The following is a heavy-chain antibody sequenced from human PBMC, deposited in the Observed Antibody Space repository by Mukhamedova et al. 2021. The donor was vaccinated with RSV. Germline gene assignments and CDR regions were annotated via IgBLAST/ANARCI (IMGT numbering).Heavy chain of an antibody. Sequence: WVRQAPGKGLEWVSGIIASGTETYYADSVKGRFTTSRDNSKTTVYLQMESLRAEDTALYYCTKSGYKSGPYWGQGTVVTVSS. D-gene: IGHD3-3*01. CDR3: TKSGYKSGPY. J-gene: IGHJ4*02. CDR2: IIASGTET. V-gene: IGHV3-23*01.